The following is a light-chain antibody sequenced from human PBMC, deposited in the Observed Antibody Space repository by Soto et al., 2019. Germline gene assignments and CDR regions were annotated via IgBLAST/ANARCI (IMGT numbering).Light chain of an antibody. J-gene: IGKJ4*01. V-gene: IGKV3-20*01. Sequence: EIVLTQSPGTLSLSPGERTTLSCRASQSVSSTYLAWFQQKPGQPPRLLIYGASSRATGIPDRFSGSGSGTDFTLTINRVEAEDVGLYFCAQGLATPFTFGGGTKVEIK. CDR3: AQGLATPFT. CDR1: QSVSSTY. CDR2: GAS.